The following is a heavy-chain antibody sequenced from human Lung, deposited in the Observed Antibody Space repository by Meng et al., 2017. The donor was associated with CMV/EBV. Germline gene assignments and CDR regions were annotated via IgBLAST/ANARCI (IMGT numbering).Heavy chain of an antibody. CDR2: INPNNGAT. V-gene: IGHV1-2*02. CDR3: ARCGSRDLCSFDS. D-gene: IGHD1-26*01. Sequence: ASXXVSXKTSGYTFTGFYLHWVRQAPGQGLQWMGWINPNNGATKSLQQFQGRRTMTGDKSINTGYLELWRLKYDDTALYYRARCGSRDLCSFDSWGQGTLVTVSS. J-gene: IGHJ4*02. CDR1: GYTFTGFY.